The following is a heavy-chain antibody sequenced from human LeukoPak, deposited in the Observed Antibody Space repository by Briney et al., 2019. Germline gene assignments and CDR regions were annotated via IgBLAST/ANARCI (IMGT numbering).Heavy chain of an antibody. V-gene: IGHV3-53*01. CDR3: ARDPLVVVAATGSYDI. CDR2: IYSGGST. J-gene: IGHJ3*02. D-gene: IGHD2-15*01. CDR1: DFSVTDNY. Sequence: GGSLRLSCAASDFSVTDNYMSWVRQPPGKGLEWASVIYSGGSTYYADSVKGRFTISRDNAKNSLYLQMNSLRAEDTAVYYCARDPLVVVAATGSYDIWGQGTMVTVSS.